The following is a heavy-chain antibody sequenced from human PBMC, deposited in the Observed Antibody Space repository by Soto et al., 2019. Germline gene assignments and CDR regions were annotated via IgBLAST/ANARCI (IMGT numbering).Heavy chain of an antibody. V-gene: IGHV3-21*01. CDR1: GFTFSSYS. D-gene: IGHD6-6*01. CDR3: ARDGGSSSSATDY. CDR2: ISSSSSYI. Sequence: LRLSCAASGFTFSSYSMNWVRQAPGKGLEWVSSISSSSSYIYYADSVKGRFTISRDNAKNSLYLQMNSLRAEDTAVYYCARDGGSSSSATDYWGQGTLVTVSS. J-gene: IGHJ4*02.